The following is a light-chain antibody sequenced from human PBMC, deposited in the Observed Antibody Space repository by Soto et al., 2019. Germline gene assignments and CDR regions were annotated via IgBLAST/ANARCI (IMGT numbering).Light chain of an antibody. J-gene: IGLJ3*02. V-gene: IGLV2-23*02. CDR1: SSNVGSYNF. CDR3: CSYAGNNALV. Sequence: QSALTQPASVSGSRWQSITISCTGTSSNVGSYNFVSWYRQYPGKAPELIIYEVSQRPSTFFNRFSGSKSGNTASLTISGLKSDDEADYYCCSYAGNNALVFGGGTKVTVL. CDR2: EVS.